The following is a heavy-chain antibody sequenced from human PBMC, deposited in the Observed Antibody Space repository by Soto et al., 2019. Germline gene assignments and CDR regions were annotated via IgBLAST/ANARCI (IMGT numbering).Heavy chain of an antibody. CDR2: INHSGST. V-gene: IGHV4-34*01. J-gene: IGHJ4*02. CDR1: GGSFSGYY. CDR3: ARGSRFYY. Sequence: SETLSLTCAVYGGSFSGYYWSWIRQPPGKGLEWIGEINHSGSTNYNPSLKSRVTISVDTSKNQFSLKLSSVTAADTAVYYCARGSRFYYWGQGTLVTVSS.